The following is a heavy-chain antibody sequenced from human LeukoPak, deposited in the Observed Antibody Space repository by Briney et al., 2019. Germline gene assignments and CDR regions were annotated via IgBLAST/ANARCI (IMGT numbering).Heavy chain of an antibody. V-gene: IGHV3-15*01. CDR2: IKSKNDGETT. D-gene: IGHD3-10*01. CDR1: GFTFSKAW. Sequence: GGSLRLSCAASGFTFSKAWMSWVRQAPGKGLEWVGRIKSKNDGETTEYAAPVKGRFTISRDDSKNTLSLQMGSLTAEDTAVYYCARGLFYGSGQYYFDYWGQGTLVTVSS. CDR3: ARGLFYGSGQYYFDY. J-gene: IGHJ4*02.